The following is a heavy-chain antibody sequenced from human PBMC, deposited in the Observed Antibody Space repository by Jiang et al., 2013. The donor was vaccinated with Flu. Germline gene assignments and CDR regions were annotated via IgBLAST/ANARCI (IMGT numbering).Heavy chain of an antibody. V-gene: IGHV4-34*01. CDR2: INHSGST. J-gene: IGHJ4*02. D-gene: IGHD4-23*01. Sequence: LLKPSETLSLTCAVYGGSFSGYYWSWIRQPPGKGLEWIGEINHSGSTNYNPSLKSRVTISVDTSKNQFSLKLSSVTAADTAVYYCANNYGGNSQYYFDYWGQGTLVTVSS. CDR3: ANNYGGNSQYYFDY. CDR1: GGSFSGYY.